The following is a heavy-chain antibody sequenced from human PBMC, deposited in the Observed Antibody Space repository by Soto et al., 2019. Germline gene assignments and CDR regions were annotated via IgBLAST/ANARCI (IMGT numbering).Heavy chain of an antibody. Sequence: QVQLQESGPGLVKPSQTLSLTCTVSGGSISSGGYYWSWIRQHPGKGLEWIGYIYYSGTTYYNPSPKSRITISVDTSKNQFSLKLSSVTAADTAVYFCAKGYSSSWPNAFDIWGQGTMVTVSS. CDR3: AKGYSSSWPNAFDI. J-gene: IGHJ3*02. CDR2: IYYSGTT. CDR1: GGSISSGGYY. D-gene: IGHD6-13*01. V-gene: IGHV4-31*03.